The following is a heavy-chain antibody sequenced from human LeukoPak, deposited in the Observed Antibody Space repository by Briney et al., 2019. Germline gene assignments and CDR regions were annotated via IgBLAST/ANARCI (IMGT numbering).Heavy chain of an antibody. CDR3: ARGLPGVVVIHSWFDP. D-gene: IGHD3-22*01. CDR1: GGSISSGDYY. J-gene: IGHJ5*02. Sequence: PSQTLSLTCTVSGGSISSGDYYWSWIRQPPGKGLEWIGYIYYSGSTNYNPCLKSRVTISVDTSKNQFSLKLSFVTAADTAVYYCARGLPGVVVIHSWFDPWGQGTLVTVSS. CDR2: IYYSGST. V-gene: IGHV4-61*08.